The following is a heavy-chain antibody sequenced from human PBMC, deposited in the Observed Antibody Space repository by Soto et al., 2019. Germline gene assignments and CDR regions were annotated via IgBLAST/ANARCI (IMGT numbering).Heavy chain of an antibody. V-gene: IGHV3-13*01. Sequence: GGSLRLSCAASGFTFSGYDMHWVRQATGKGLEWVSAIGTAGDTYYPGSVKGRFTISRENAKNSLYLQMNSLRAGDTAVYYCARGLTDCSGGSCYSLSYPDYWGQGTLVTVSS. CDR1: GFTFSGYD. CDR2: IGTAGDT. D-gene: IGHD2-15*01. J-gene: IGHJ4*02. CDR3: ARGLTDCSGGSCYSLSYPDY.